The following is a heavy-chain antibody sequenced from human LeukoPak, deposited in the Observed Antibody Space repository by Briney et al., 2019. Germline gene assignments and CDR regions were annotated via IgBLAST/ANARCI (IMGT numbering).Heavy chain of an antibody. D-gene: IGHD3-3*02. CDR2: INHSGST. J-gene: IGHJ4*02. V-gene: IGHV4-34*01. Sequence: SETLSLTCAVYGGSFSGYYWSWIRQPPGKGLEWIGEINHSGSTNYNPSLKSRVTISVDTSKNQFSLKLSSVTAADTAVYYCARGGISLRVIFDYWGQGTLVTVYS. CDR3: ARGGISLRVIFDY. CDR1: GGSFSGYY.